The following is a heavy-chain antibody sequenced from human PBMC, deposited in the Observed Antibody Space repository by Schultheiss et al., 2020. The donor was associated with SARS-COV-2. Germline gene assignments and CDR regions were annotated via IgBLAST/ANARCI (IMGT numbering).Heavy chain of an antibody. CDR1: GGSISSSSYY. CDR3: ARASIAARRGLDY. D-gene: IGHD6-6*01. Sequence: SETLSLTCTVSGGSISSSSYYWGWIRQPPGKGLEWIGYSYYYGSTYFNPSLKSRVTISVDMSKNQFSLNLSFVTAADTAVYYCARASIAARRGLDYWGQGTLVTVSS. V-gene: IGHV4-39*07. CDR2: SYYYGST. J-gene: IGHJ4*02.